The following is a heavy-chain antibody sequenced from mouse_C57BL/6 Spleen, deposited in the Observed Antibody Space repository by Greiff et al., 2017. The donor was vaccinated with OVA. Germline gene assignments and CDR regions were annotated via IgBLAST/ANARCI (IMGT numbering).Heavy chain of an antibody. CDR2: FYPGDGDT. V-gene: IGHV1-82*01. CDR3: ARGFSFDV. CDR1: GYAFSSSW. Sequence: QVQLQQSGPELVKPGASVKISCKASGYAFSSSWMNWVKQRPGKGLEWIGRFYPGDGDTNYNGKFKGKATLTADKSSSTAYMQLSSLTSEDSAVYFCARGFSFDVWGTGTTVTVSS. J-gene: IGHJ1*03.